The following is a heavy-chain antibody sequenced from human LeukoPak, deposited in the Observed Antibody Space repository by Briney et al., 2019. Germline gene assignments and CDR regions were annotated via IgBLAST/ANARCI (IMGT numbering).Heavy chain of an antibody. V-gene: IGHV1-69*02. CDR3: ARGGQLSTTAYFDY. CDR1: GGTFSGHT. D-gene: IGHD6-6*01. Sequence: SVKVSCKASGGTFSGHTFSLVRQAPGQGLEWMGRIIPILDIANYAQKFQGRVTITADKSTSTAYMDLSSRTAQDTAVYYGARGGQLSTTAYFDYLLQGTLVTIGS. J-gene: IGHJ4*02. CDR2: IIPILDIA.